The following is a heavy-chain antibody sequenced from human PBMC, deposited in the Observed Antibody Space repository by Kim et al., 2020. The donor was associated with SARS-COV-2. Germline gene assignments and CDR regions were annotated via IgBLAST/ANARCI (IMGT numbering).Heavy chain of an antibody. D-gene: IGHD5-18*01. V-gene: IGHV3-53*01. Sequence: GGSLRLSCAASGFTVSSNYMSWVRQAPGKGLEWVSVIYSGGSTYYADSVKGRFTISRDNSKNTLYLQMNSLRAEDTAVYYCARALYSYGFYDVDYWGQGTLVTVSS. CDR2: IYSGGST. CDR1: GFTVSSNY. CDR3: ARALYSYGFYDVDY. J-gene: IGHJ4*02.